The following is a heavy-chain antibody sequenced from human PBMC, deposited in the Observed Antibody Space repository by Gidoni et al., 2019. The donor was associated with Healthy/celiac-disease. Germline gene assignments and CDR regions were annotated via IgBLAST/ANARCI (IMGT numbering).Heavy chain of an antibody. V-gene: IGHV4-39*07. CDR2: IYYSGST. CDR3: ARDWSVGYSYGPDY. D-gene: IGHD5-18*01. J-gene: IGHJ4*02. Sequence: QLQLQESGPGLVKPSETLSLTCTVSGGSISSSSYYWGWIRQPPGKGLEWIGSIYYSGSTYYNPSLKSRVTISVDTSKNQFSLKLSSVTAADTAVYYCARDWSVGYSYGPDYWGQGTLVTVSS. CDR1: GGSISSSSYY.